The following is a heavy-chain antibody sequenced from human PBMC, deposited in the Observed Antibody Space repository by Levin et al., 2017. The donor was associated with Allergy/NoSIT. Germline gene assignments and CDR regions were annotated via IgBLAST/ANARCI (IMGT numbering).Heavy chain of an antibody. CDR2: INSDGSST. J-gene: IGHJ4*02. V-gene: IGHV3-74*01. Sequence: PGESLKISCAASGFTFSIYWMHWVRQAPGQGLVWVSRINSDGSSTSYADSVKGRFTISRDNAKNTLYLQMNSLRAEDTAVYYCARGGGYSYGALNYWGQGTLVTVSS. D-gene: IGHD5-18*01. CDR3: ARGGGYSYGALNY. CDR1: GFTFSIYW.